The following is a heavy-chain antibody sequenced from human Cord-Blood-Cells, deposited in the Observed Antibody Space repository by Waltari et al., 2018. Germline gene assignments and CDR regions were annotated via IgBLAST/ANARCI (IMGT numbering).Heavy chain of an antibody. D-gene: IGHD3-10*01. CDR2: IIPILGTA. Sequence: QVQLVQSGAEVKKPGSSVKVSCKASGGTFRSYAVSWVRQAPGKGLEWMGGIIPILGTANSAQKFQGRVTITADESTSTAYMELSSLRSEDTAVYYCARDPDYGSGSDYWGQGTLVTVSS. CDR3: ARDPDYGSGSDY. V-gene: IGHV1-69*01. CDR1: GGTFRSYA. J-gene: IGHJ4*02.